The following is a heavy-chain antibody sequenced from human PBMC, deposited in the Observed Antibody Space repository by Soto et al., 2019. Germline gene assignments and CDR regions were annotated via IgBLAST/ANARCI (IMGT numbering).Heavy chain of an antibody. Sequence: GGSLRLSCAASGFTFSNYWMHWVRQAPGKGLVWVSRIRGSGGSTYYADSVKGRFTISRDNSKNTLYLQMNSLRAEDTAVYYCAKIAVAVGFDPWGQGTLVTVSS. CDR3: AKIAVAVGFDP. CDR1: GFTFSNYW. V-gene: IGHV3-23*01. D-gene: IGHD6-19*01. CDR2: IRGSGGST. J-gene: IGHJ5*02.